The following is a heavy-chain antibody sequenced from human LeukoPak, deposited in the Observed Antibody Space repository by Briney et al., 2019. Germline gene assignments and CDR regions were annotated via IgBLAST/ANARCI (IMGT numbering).Heavy chain of an antibody. CDR1: GGSFSGCY. CDR2: INHSGST. D-gene: IGHD6-19*01. CDR3: ARGSGGSIAVAGTWFFDP. V-gene: IGHV4-34*01. J-gene: IGHJ5*02. Sequence: SETLSLTCAVYGGSFSGCYWSWIRQPPGKGLEWIGEINHSGSTNYNPSLKSRVTISVDTSKNQFSLKLSSVTAADAAVYYCARGSGGSIAVAGTWFFDPWGQGTLVTVSS.